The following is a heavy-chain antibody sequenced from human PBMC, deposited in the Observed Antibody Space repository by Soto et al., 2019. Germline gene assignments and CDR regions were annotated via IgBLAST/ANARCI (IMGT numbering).Heavy chain of an antibody. CDR2: ISWNSGNI. V-gene: IGHV3-9*01. D-gene: IGHD3-10*01. CDR3: AKDMRSSQGGSYAAGL. CDR1: GFFFEDYA. J-gene: IGHJ4*02. Sequence: PGGSLRLSCAASGFFFEDYAMHWVRQAPGKGLEWVSGISWNSGNIGYADSAKGRFTISRDNAKNSLYLQMNSLRTEDTAFYFCAKDMRSSQGGSYAAGLWGQGTLVTVSS.